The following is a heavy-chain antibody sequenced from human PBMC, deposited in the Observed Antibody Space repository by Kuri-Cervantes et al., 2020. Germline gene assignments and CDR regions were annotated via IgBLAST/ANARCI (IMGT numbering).Heavy chain of an antibody. CDR2: ISSSSSYI. V-gene: IGHV3-21*04. J-gene: IGHJ6*02. Sequence: GGSLRLSCAASGFTFSSYSMNWVRQAPGKGLEWVSSISSSSSYIYYADSVKGRFTISRDNAKNTLYLQMNSLRAEDTAVYYCAKDLVRALSYYYYGMDVWGQGTTVTVSS. D-gene: IGHD3-10*01. CDR1: GFTFSSYS. CDR3: AKDLVRALSYYYYGMDV.